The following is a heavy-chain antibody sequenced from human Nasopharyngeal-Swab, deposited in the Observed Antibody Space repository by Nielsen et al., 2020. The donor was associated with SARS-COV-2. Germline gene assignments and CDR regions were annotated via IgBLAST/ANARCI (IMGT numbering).Heavy chain of an antibody. CDR3: ASLTYYYDSSGLDY. D-gene: IGHD3-22*01. V-gene: IGHV3-7*01. Sequence: GGSLRLSCAASGFTFSNAWMSWVRQAPGKGLEWVANIKQDGSEKYYVDSVKGRFTISRDNAKNSLYLQMNSLRAEDTAVYYCASLTYYYDSSGLDYCGQGTLVTVSS. CDR1: GFTFSNAW. CDR2: IKQDGSEK. J-gene: IGHJ4*02.